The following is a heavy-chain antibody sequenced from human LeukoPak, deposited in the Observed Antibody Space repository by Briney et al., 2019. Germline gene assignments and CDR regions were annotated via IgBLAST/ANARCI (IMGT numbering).Heavy chain of an antibody. CDR3: ARARIAAYYFDY. CDR2: IYYSGST. D-gene: IGHD6-13*01. J-gene: IGHJ4*02. CDR1: GGSISSYY. V-gene: IGHV4-59*01. Sequence: SETLTLTCTVSGGSISSYYWSWIRQPPGKGLEWIGYIYYSGSTNYNPSLKSRVTISVDTSKNQFSLKLSSVTAADTAVYYCARARIAAYYFDYWGQGTLVTVSS.